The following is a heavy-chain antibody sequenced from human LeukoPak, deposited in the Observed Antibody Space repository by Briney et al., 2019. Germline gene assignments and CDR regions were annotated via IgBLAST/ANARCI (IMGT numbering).Heavy chain of an antibody. CDR3: VGGVITARYYYGMDV. Sequence: SETLSLTCTVSGGSISSYYWSWIRQPPGKGLEWIGYIYHSGSTYYNPSLKSRVTISVDRSKNQFSLKLSSVTAADTAVYYCVGGVITARYYYGMDVWGQGTTVTVSS. J-gene: IGHJ6*02. CDR1: GGSISSYY. CDR2: IYHSGST. D-gene: IGHD3-10*01. V-gene: IGHV4-59*04.